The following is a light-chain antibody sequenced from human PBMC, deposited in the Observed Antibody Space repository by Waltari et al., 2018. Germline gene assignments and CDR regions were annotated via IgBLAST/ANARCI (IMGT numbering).Light chain of an antibody. CDR1: SSDVGGYNY. Sequence: QSALTQPASVSGSPGQSITISCTGTSSDVGGYNYVSWYQHHPGKAPKLIIYEVTNRPSGLSGRFSGSKSGNTASLTISGLQAEDEADYYCSSYRANSPVGFGGGTKLTVL. V-gene: IGLV2-14*01. CDR3: SSYRANSPVG. J-gene: IGLJ2*01. CDR2: EVT.